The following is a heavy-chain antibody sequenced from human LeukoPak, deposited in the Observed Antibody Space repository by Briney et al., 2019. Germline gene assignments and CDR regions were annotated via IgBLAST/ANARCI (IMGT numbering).Heavy chain of an antibody. D-gene: IGHD3-3*01. J-gene: IGHJ4*02. CDR1: GGSISSGSYY. CDR3: ARDYDGGIFDY. V-gene: IGHV4-61*02. CDR2: IYTSGTT. Sequence: SETLSLTCTVSGGSISSGSYYWSWIRQPAGKGLEWIGRIYTSGTTNYNPSLNSRVTMSVDTSKNQFSLKLNSVTAADTAVYYCARDYDGGIFDYWGQGTLVTVSS.